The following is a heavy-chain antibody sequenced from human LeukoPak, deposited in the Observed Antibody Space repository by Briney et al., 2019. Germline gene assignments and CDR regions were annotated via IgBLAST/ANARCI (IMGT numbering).Heavy chain of an antibody. CDR2: ISWNSGSI. V-gene: IGHV3-9*01. J-gene: IGHJ4*02. CDR1: GFTFDDYA. Sequence: GGSLRLSCAASGFTFDDYAMHWVRQAPGKGLEWVSGISWNSGSIGYADSVKGRFTISRDNAKNSLYLQMNSLRAEDTALYYCAKDIKWFGELFNGPFDYWGQGTLVTVSS. D-gene: IGHD3-10*01. CDR3: AKDIKWFGELFNGPFDY.